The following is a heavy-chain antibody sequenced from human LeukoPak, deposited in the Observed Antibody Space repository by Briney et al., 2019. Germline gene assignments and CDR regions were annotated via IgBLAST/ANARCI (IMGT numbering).Heavy chain of an antibody. Sequence: SETLSLTXTVSGGSISSYYWSWFRQPAGKGLEWIGRIYTSGSTNYNPSLKSRVTMSVDTSKNQFSLKLSSVTAADTAVYYCARDLFVASSLFFDYWGQGTLVTVSS. V-gene: IGHV4-4*07. CDR2: IYTSGST. CDR3: ARDLFVASSLFFDY. CDR1: GGSISSYY. D-gene: IGHD6-13*01. J-gene: IGHJ4*02.